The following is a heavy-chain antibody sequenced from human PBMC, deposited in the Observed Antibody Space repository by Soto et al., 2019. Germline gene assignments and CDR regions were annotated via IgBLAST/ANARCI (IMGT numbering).Heavy chain of an antibody. CDR3: ASSTAGVYVFHD. V-gene: IGHV1-69*02. CDR1: GDTFSRST. D-gene: IGHD2-8*01. J-gene: IGHJ4*02. CDR2: IIPVLGVE. Sequence: QVQLVQSGAEVKNRGSSVKVSCKASGDTFSRSTISWVRQAPGQRLEWMGRIIPVLGVENHAQNFQGRVTLTADKSTSTAYLELSSLKSEDTAIYYYASSTAGVYVFHDWGQGTLVTVSS.